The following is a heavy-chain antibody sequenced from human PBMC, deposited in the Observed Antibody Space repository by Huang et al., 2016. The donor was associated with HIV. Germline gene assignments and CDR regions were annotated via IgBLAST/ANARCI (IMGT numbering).Heavy chain of an antibody. V-gene: IGHV1-24*01. CDR1: GYTLTELS. CDR3: ATVYRRFRNHDSGDYYFDY. CDR2: FDPGEGET. Sequence: QVQLVQSGAEVKKPGASVKVSCKVSGYTLTELSMHWVRQAPGKGREWRGGFDPGEGETSDAQKFQGRVTMTEDTSTDTAYMELSSLRSEDTAVYYCATVYRRFRNHDSGDYYFDYWDQGTLVTVSS. D-gene: IGHD3-22*01. J-gene: IGHJ4*02.